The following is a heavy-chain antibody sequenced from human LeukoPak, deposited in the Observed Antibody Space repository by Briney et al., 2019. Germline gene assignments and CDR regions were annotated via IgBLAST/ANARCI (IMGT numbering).Heavy chain of an antibody. V-gene: IGHV3-23*01. D-gene: IGHD3-22*01. CDR1: GFTFSSYA. CDR2: ISGSGGST. J-gene: IGHJ1*01. Sequence: GGSLRLSCAASGFTFSSYAVSWVRQAPGKGLEWVSAISGSGGSTYYADSVKGRFTISRDNSKNTLYLQMSSLRAEDTAVYYCAKLSAGYYDTSGYSFQHWGQGTLVTVSS. CDR3: AKLSAGYYDTSGYSFQH.